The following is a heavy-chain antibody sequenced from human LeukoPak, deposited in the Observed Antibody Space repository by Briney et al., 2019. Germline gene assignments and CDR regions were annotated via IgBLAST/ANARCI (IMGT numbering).Heavy chain of an antibody. CDR2: IWYDGSNK. CDR3: AKGYCSGGSCYTPAGLDY. V-gene: IGHV3-33*06. Sequence: PGGSLRLSCAASGFTFSSYGMHWVRQAPGKGLGWVAVIWYDGSNKYYADSVKGRFTISRDNSKNTLYLQTNSLRAEDTAVYYCAKGYCSGGSCYTPAGLDYWGQGTLVTVSS. J-gene: IGHJ4*02. D-gene: IGHD2-15*01. CDR1: GFTFSSYG.